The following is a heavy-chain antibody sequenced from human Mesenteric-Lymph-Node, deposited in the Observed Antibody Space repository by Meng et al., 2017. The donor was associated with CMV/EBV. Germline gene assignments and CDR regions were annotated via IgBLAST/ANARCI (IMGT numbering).Heavy chain of an antibody. J-gene: IGHJ3*02. Sequence: SETLSLTCVVSGDSIGSYYWSWIRQPPGKGLEWIGYIYYSESTNYNPSLKSRVTISVDTSKNQFSLKLSSVTAADTAVYYCARDRAKNWNYHDAFDIWGQGTMVTVSS. CDR2: IYYSEST. V-gene: IGHV4-59*01. CDR1: GDSIGSYY. D-gene: IGHD1-7*01. CDR3: ARDRAKNWNYHDAFDI.